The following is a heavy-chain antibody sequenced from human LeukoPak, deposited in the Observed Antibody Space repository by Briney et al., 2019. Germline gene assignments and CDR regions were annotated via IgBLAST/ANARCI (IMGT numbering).Heavy chain of an antibody. CDR2: INPSGGST. J-gene: IGHJ4*02. D-gene: IGHD4-23*01. CDR1: GYTFTSYY. V-gene: IGHV1-46*01. CDR3: AREKYDGKSWDS. Sequence: ASVKVSCKASGYTFTSYYMHWVRQAPGQGLEWMGIINPSGGSTSYAQKFQGRVTMTRDTSTSTAYMELTRLRSDDTAVYYCAREKYDGKSWDSWGQGTLVTVSS.